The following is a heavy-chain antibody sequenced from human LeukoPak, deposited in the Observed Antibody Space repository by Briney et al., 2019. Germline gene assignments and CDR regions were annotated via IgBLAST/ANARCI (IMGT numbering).Heavy chain of an antibody. J-gene: IGHJ5*02. V-gene: IGHV3-73*01. CDR2: IRSKPNSYAT. D-gene: IGHD3-22*01. Sequence: GGSLRLSCAASGFTFSSYGMHWVRQASGKGLEWVGRIRSKPNSYATAYAASVKGRFTISRDDSKNTAYLQMNSLKTEDTAVYYCITRSKDDSSGYYSTWGQGTLVTVSS. CDR1: GFTFSSYG. CDR3: ITRSKDDSSGYYST.